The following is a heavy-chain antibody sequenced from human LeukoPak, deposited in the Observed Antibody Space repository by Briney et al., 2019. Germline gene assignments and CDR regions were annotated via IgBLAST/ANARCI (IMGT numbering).Heavy chain of an antibody. CDR3: ARHPYDSSGYYSGGSNWFDP. V-gene: IGHV5-51*01. J-gene: IGHJ5*02. CDR2: IYPGDSDT. CDR1: GYSFTSYW. Sequence: GESLKISCKGSGYSFTSYWIGWVRQMPGKGLEWMGTIYPGDSDTRYSPSFQGQVTISADKSISTAYLQWSSLKASDTAMYYCARHPYDSSGYYSGGSNWFDPWGQGTLVTVSS. D-gene: IGHD3-22*01.